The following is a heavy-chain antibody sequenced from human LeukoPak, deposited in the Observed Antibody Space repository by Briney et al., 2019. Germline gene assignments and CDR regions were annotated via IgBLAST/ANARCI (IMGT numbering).Heavy chain of an antibody. CDR3: ARRSLTFDY. Sequence: GLEWIGEINHSGSTNYNPSLKSRVTISVDTSKDQFSLKLSSVTAADTAVYYCARRSLTFDYWGQGTLVTVSS. V-gene: IGHV4-34*01. J-gene: IGHJ4*02. D-gene: IGHD4/OR15-4a*01. CDR2: INHSGST.